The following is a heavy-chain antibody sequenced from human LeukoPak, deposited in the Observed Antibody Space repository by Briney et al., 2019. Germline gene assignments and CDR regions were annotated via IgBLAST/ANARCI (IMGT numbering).Heavy chain of an antibody. CDR1: GFTFSSYA. Sequence: QPGGSLRLSCAASGFTFSSYAMHWVRQAPGKGLEWVAVISYDGSNKYYADSVKGRFTISRDNSKNTLYLQMNSLRAEDTAVYYCARDTYPSGYDLVGDYXGXGTLVTVSS. D-gene: IGHD5-12*01. V-gene: IGHV3-30-3*01. CDR2: ISYDGSNK. J-gene: IGHJ4*02. CDR3: ARDTYPSGYDLVGDY.